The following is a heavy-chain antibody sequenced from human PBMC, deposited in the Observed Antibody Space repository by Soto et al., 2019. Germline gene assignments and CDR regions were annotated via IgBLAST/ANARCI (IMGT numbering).Heavy chain of an antibody. J-gene: IGHJ6*02. D-gene: IGHD3-10*01. V-gene: IGHV4-31*03. CDR2: IYYSGST. Sequence: QVQLEESGPGLVKPSQTLSLTCTVSGGSISSGGYYWSWIRQHPGKGLEWIGYIYYSGSTYYNPYLKSRVTIAVDTPKNQFSLTLSSVTAADTAVYYCAKGFGDEGGYYYYYGLDVWGQGTTVTVSS. CDR3: AKGFGDEGGYYYYYGLDV. CDR1: GGSISSGGYY.